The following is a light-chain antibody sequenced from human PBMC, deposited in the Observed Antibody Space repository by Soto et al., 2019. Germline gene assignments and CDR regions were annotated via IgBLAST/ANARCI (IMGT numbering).Light chain of an antibody. Sequence: DIQITQSPSTLSGSVGDRVTITCRASQSISSWLALYQQKPGKAPKLLIYKASTLKSGVPSRFSGSGSGTEFTLTISSLQPDDFATYYCQHYNSYSEAFGQGTKVDIK. V-gene: IGKV1-5*03. CDR3: QHYNSYSEA. J-gene: IGKJ1*01. CDR2: KAS. CDR1: QSISSW.